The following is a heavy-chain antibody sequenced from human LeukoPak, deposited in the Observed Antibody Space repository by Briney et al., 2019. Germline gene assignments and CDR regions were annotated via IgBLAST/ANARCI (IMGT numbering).Heavy chain of an antibody. D-gene: IGHD2-2*01. J-gene: IGHJ6*02. V-gene: IGHV3-64D*06. CDR1: GFTFSSYA. Sequence: PGGSLRLSCAVSGFTFSSYAMHWVRQAPGKGLEYVAGINSNGGSTFYADSVKGRFTMSGDNSKNTLYLQMSSLRAEDTAVYYCVKGTSTKYYYYGMDVWGQGTTVTVSS. CDR2: INSNGGST. CDR3: VKGTSTKYYYYGMDV.